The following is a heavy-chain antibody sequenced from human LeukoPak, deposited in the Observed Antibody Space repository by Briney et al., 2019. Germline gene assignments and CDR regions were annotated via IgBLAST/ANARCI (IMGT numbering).Heavy chain of an antibody. D-gene: IGHD3-22*01. CDR2: IIPIFGTA. V-gene: IGHV1-69*05. CDR3: TRDSQDGGYLFDC. Sequence: SVKVSCKASGGTFSSYVISWVRQAPGQGLEWMGRIIPIFGTANYAQKFQGRVTITTDESPSTAYMELNGLRSENTAVYYCTRDSQDGGYLFDCWGQGTLVTVSS. J-gene: IGHJ4*02. CDR1: GGTFSSYV.